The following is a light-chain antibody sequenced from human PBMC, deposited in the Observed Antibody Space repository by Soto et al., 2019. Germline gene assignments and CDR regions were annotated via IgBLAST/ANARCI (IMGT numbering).Light chain of an antibody. J-gene: IGKJ1*01. CDR3: QQYDGYSPQT. V-gene: IGKV1-5*01. CDR1: QSVRNW. Sequence: DIQMTQSPSTLFASVGDRVTITCRASQSVRNWWAWYQQKPGRAPHLLIYDSSTLEPGVPSRFRGSGSGTEFTLTINGLQPDDFGTYYCQQYDGYSPQTFGQGTKVEIK. CDR2: DSS.